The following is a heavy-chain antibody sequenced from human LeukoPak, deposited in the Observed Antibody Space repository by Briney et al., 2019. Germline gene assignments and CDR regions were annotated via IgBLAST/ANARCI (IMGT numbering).Heavy chain of an antibody. J-gene: IGHJ4*02. CDR2: ISWNNDNI. CDR3: AKDLYYYDSSGSFDY. D-gene: IGHD3-22*01. V-gene: IGHV3-9*01. CDR1: GFTFDDYA. Sequence: GGSLRLSCAAPGFTFDDYAMHWVRQAPGKGLEWVSGISWNNDNIGYADSVKGRFTISRDNAKNSLYLQMNSLRAEDTALYYCAKDLYYYDSSGSFDYWGQGTLVTVSS.